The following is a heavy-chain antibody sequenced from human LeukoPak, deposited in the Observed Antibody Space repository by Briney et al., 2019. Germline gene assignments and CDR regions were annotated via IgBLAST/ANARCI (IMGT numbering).Heavy chain of an antibody. V-gene: IGHV3-21*01. Sequence: GGSLRLSCAASGFTFSSYSMNWVRQAPGKGLEWVSSISSSSSYIYYADSVKGRFTISRDNAKNSLYLQMNSLRAEDTAVYYCARNLVVWQQLVNDAFDIWGQGIMVTVSS. J-gene: IGHJ3*02. CDR2: ISSSSSYI. CDR3: ARNLVVWQQLVNDAFDI. CDR1: GFTFSSYS. D-gene: IGHD6-13*01.